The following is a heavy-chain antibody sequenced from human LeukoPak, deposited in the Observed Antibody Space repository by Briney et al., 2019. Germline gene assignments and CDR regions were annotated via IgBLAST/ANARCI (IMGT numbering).Heavy chain of an antibody. CDR2: INPNSGGT. J-gene: IGHJ6*03. CDR3: AREGKYCSNGVCYGGYYYYYMDV. V-gene: IGHV1-2*02. D-gene: IGHD2-8*01. CDR1: GYTFTSNY. Sequence: ASVKVSCKASGYTFTSNYMHWVRQAPGQGLEWMGWINPNSGGTNYAQKFQGRVTMTTDTSISTAYMELSRLRSDDTAVYYCAREGKYCSNGVCYGGYYYYYMDVWGKGTTVTVSS.